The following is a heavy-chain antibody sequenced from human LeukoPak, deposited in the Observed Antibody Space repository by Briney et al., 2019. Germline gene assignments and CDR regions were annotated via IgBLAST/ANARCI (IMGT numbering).Heavy chain of an antibody. CDR1: GFTFARYS. Sequence: PGGSLRLSCAASGFTFARYSMNWVRQAPGKGLEWVSSISSSSSNIYYADSVTGRFTISRDNAKNSLYLQMNSRRAEDTAVYYCVRAVEYYYDSSGYAVDYWGQGTLVTVSS. CDR3: VRAVEYYYDSSGYAVDY. D-gene: IGHD3-22*01. J-gene: IGHJ4*02. CDR2: ISSSSSNI. V-gene: IGHV3-21*01.